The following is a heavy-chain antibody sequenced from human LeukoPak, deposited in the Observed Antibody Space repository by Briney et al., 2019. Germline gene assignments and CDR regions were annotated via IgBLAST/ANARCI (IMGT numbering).Heavy chain of an antibody. D-gene: IGHD2-15*01. V-gene: IGHV1-18*04. Sequence: ASVKVSCKPSGYTFTSFGISGVRQAPGQGREWMGWIGAYNGDTNYAQRFQGRVTMTTDTSTSTAYMDLRSLRSDDTAVYYCTRDHCRGDNCPSFDYWGQGTLVTVSS. J-gene: IGHJ4*02. CDR1: GYTFTSFG. CDR3: TRDHCRGDNCPSFDY. CDR2: IGAYNGDT.